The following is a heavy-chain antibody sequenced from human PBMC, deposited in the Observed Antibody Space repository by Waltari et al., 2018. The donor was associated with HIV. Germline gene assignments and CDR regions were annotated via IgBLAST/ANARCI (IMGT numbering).Heavy chain of an antibody. J-gene: IGHJ4*02. Sequence: QVQLQQSGPGLVKPSQTLSLTCAISGDSVSSNSAAWNWIRQSTSRGLEWLGRTSYLSEWYTDYALSVKIRITINPDTSRTQFSLQLHSVTPEDTAVYYCTRSTAAGSCDYWGQGTLVTVSS. D-gene: IGHD6-13*01. CDR1: GDSVSSNSAA. V-gene: IGHV6-1*01. CDR2: TSYLSEWYT. CDR3: TRSTAAGSCDY.